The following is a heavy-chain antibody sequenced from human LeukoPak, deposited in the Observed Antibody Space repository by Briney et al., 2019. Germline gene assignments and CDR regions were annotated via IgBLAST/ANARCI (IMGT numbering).Heavy chain of an antibody. V-gene: IGHV3-49*03. CDR1: GFTFSNAW. J-gene: IGHJ4*02. CDR2: IRSKAYGGTT. CDR3: TREPTTMVAQPFFDY. Sequence: GGSLRLSCAASGFTFSNAWMSWPRQAPGKGLEWVGFIRSKAYGGTTEYAASVKGRFTVSRDDSKSVAYLQMNSLTTEDTAVYYCTREPTTMVAQPFFDYWGQGSLVTVSS. D-gene: IGHD4-23*01.